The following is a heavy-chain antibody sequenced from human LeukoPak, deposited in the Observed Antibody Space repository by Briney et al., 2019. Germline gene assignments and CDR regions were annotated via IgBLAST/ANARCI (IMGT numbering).Heavy chain of an antibody. Sequence: GGSLRLPCAASGFTFSSYAMSWVRQAPGKGLEWVSAISGSGGSTYYADSVKGRFTISRDNSKNTLYLQMNSLRAEDTAVYYCAKDLAGTSGGNYYYYYMDVWGKGTTVTVSS. V-gene: IGHV3-23*01. D-gene: IGHD3-16*01. CDR2: ISGSGGST. CDR1: GFTFSSYA. CDR3: AKDLAGTSGGNYYYYYMDV. J-gene: IGHJ6*03.